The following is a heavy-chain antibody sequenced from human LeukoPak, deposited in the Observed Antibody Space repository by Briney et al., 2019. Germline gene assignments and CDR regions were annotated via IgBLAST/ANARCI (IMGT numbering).Heavy chain of an antibody. D-gene: IGHD3-22*01. Sequence: SVKVSCKASGGAFSSYAISWVRQAPGQGLEWMGRLIPILGIANYAQKFQGRVTITADKSTSTAYMELSSLRSEDTAVYYCARAYDSSGFPDYWGQGTLVTVSS. CDR2: LIPILGIA. CDR1: GGAFSSYA. CDR3: ARAYDSSGFPDY. V-gene: IGHV1-69*04. J-gene: IGHJ4*02.